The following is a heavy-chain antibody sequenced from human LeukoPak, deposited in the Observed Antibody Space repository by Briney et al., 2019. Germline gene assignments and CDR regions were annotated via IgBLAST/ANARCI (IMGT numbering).Heavy chain of an antibody. J-gene: IGHJ5*02. V-gene: IGHV3-30*03. D-gene: IGHD6-13*01. CDR3: ARAFAVSSWFSNWFDP. CDR2: ISYDGSNK. Sequence: GGSLRLSCAASGFTFSSYGMHWVRQAPGKGLEWVAVISYDGSNKYYADSVKGRFTISRDNSKNTLYLQMNSLRAEDTAVYYCARAFAVSSWFSNWFDPWGQGTLVTVSS. CDR1: GFTFSSYG.